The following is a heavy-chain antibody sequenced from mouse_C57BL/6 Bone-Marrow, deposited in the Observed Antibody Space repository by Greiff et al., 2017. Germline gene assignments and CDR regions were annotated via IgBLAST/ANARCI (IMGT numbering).Heavy chain of an antibody. CDR1: GFTFSSYA. J-gene: IGHJ3*01. CDR3: ARALFAY. Sequence: EVQVVESGGGLVKPGGSLKLSCAASGFTFSSYAMSWVRQTPEKRLEWVATISDGGSYTYYPDNVKGRFTLSSDKAKTNLYLHMSQLKSEDTAMYYCARALFAYWGQGTLVTVSA. V-gene: IGHV5-4*01. CDR2: ISDGGSYT.